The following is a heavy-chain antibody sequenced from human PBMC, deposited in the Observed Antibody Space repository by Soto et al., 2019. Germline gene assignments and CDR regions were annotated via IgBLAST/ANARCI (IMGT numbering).Heavy chain of an antibody. CDR3: ARQHYYDSSVHFDY. V-gene: IGHV3-33*01. CDR2: IWYDGSNK. D-gene: IGHD3-22*01. J-gene: IGHJ4*02. CDR1: GFTFSSYG. Sequence: QVQLVESGGGVVQPGRSLRLSCAASGFTFSSYGMHWVRQAPGKGLEWVAVIWYDGSNKYYADSVKGRFTISRDNSKNTLYLQMNSLRAEDTAVYYCARQHYYDSSVHFDYWGQGTLVTVSS.